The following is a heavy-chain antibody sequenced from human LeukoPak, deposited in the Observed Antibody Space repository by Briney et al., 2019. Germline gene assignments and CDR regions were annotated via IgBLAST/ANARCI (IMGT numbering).Heavy chain of an antibody. D-gene: IGHD2-2*01. CDR2: INHSGST. CDR1: GYSISSGYY. J-gene: IGHJ5*02. V-gene: IGHV4-38-2*02. CDR3: ARGLDIVVVPAASAWFDP. Sequence: SETLSLTCTVSGYSISSGYYWGWIRQPPGRGLGWIGEINHSGSTNYNPSLKSRVTISVDTSKNQFSLKLSSVTAADTAVYYCARGLDIVVVPAASAWFDPWGQGTLVTVSS.